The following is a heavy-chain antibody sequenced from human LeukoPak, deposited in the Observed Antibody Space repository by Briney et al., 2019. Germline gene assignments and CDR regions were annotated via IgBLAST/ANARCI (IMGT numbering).Heavy chain of an antibody. J-gene: IGHJ2*01. CDR2: ISGGGENT. CDR3: AKPRAMTTGVGRYFDL. V-gene: IGHV3-23*01. CDR1: GFTFTSYA. Sequence: GGSLRLSCAASGFTFTSYAMSWIRQAPGKGLEWVSAISGGGENTYYADSVKGRFTISRDNAKNTLYLQMNSLRAEDTATYYCAKPRAMTTGVGRYFDLWGRGTLVTVSS. D-gene: IGHD1-1*01.